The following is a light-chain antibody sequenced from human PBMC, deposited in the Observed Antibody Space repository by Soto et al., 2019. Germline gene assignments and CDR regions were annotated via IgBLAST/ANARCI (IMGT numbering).Light chain of an antibody. CDR2: GNS. J-gene: IGLJ1*01. CDR1: SSNIGAGYD. V-gene: IGLV1-40*01. Sequence: QSVLTQPPSVSGGPGQRVTISCTGSSSNIGAGYDVHWYQQLPGTAPKLLIYGNSNRPSGVPDRFSGSKSGTSASLAITGHQADDEADYYCQSYDSSLSGWEVFGTGTKVTVL. CDR3: QSYDSSLSGWEV.